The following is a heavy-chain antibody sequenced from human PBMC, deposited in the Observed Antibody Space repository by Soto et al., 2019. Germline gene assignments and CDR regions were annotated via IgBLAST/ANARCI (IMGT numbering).Heavy chain of an antibody. Sequence: QVQLVQSGAEVKKPGASVKVSCKASGYTFTNYYVHWVRQAPGQGLEWMGMINPGGGTTTYAQKFQGRPTMTRDTSASTVYMELSSLRSEDTAVYYCARDADFWSGPDYWGQGTLVTVSS. CDR1: GYTFTNYY. V-gene: IGHV1-46*01. D-gene: IGHD3-3*01. CDR2: INPGGGTT. CDR3: ARDADFWSGPDY. J-gene: IGHJ4*02.